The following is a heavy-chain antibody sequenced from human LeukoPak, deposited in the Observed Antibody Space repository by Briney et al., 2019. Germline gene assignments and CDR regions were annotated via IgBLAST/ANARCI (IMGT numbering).Heavy chain of an antibody. D-gene: IGHD6-6*01. CDR1: GYSISSGYY. J-gene: IGHJ4*02. V-gene: IGHV4-38-2*01. CDR2: IYHSEST. CDR3: ARHHGYSSSSHYFDY. Sequence: SETLSLTCAVSGYSISSGYYWGWIRQPPGKGLEWIGSIYHSESTYYNPSLKSRVTISGDTSKNQFSLKLSSVTAADTAVYYCARHHGYSSSSHYFDYWGQGTLVTVSS.